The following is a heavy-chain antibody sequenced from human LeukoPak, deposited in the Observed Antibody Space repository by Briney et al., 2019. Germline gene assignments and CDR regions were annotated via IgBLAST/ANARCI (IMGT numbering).Heavy chain of an antibody. Sequence: GESMKISCQGSGYSFSSYWIGWVRQMPGEGLEWMGIIYPGDSDTRYSPSLQGQVIISADKSISTAYLQWSSLKASDTAMYYCARIPKVDTSMARDSDYWGQGTLVIACS. CDR2: IYPGDSDT. D-gene: IGHD5-18*01. V-gene: IGHV5-51*03. CDR1: GYSFSSYW. J-gene: IGHJ4*02. CDR3: ARIPKVDTSMARDSDY.